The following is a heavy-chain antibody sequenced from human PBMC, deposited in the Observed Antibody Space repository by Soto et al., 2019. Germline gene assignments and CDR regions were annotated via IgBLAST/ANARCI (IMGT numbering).Heavy chain of an antibody. CDR2: IYYSGST. CDR1: GGSISSGGYY. V-gene: IGHV4-31*03. CDR3: QVGDTAMERANYYYGMDV. Sequence: PSETLSLTCTVSGGSISSGGYYWSWIRQHPGKGLEWIGYIYYSGSTYYNPSLKSRVTISVDTSKNQFSLKLSSVTAADTAVYYCQVGDTAMERANYYYGMDVWGQGTTVTVSS. J-gene: IGHJ6*02. D-gene: IGHD5-18*01.